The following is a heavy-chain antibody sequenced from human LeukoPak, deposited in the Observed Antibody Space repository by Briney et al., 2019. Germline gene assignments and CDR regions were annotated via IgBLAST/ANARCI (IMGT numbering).Heavy chain of an antibody. CDR1: GFALSSYW. J-gene: IGHJ4*02. CDR2: IESDGSST. D-gene: IGHD2-15*01. CDR3: ARGYCSGGSCNRPFDY. V-gene: IGHV3-74*01. Sequence: PGGSLILSCAASGFALSSYWMHWVRQAPGKGLMWVSRIESDGSSTSYADSVKGRFTISRDNAKNTLYLQMNSLRAEDTAVYYCARGYCSGGSCNRPFDYWGQGTLVTVSS.